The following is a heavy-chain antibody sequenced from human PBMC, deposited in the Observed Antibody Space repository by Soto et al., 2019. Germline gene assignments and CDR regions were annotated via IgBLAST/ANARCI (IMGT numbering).Heavy chain of an antibody. V-gene: IGHV4-30-4*01. CDR1: GGXIXXXXXX. Sequence: SGPGLXKPXQTLXXTXTVSGGXIXXXXXXWSWTRQPPGKGLEWIGYILYSGTTNYNPSLESRLTISVDTSKNQFSLKLTSVTAADTAVYYCARNGALDYWGRGTLVTVSS. CDR3: ARNGALDY. J-gene: IGHJ4*02. CDR2: ILYSGTT. D-gene: IGHD2-8*01.